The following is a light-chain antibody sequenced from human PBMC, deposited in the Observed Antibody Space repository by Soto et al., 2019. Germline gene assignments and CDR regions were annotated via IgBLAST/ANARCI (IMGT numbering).Light chain of an antibody. CDR1: QSSSRY. J-gene: IGKJ3*01. Sequence: DIQMTQSPSSLSTSVGDRVTITCRASQSSSRYLNWYQQKPGKAPKLLIYAASSLQSGVPSRFSGSGSGTDFTRTISSLQTEDFATYDCQQSYSSLFTFGPGTKVDIK. CDR2: AAS. CDR3: QQSYSSLFT. V-gene: IGKV1-39*01.